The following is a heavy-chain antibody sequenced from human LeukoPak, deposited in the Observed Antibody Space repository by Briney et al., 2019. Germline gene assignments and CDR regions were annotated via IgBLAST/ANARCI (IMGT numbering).Heavy chain of an antibody. J-gene: IGHJ4*02. Sequence: ASVKVSCKASGYTFSSYAISWVRQAPGQGLEWMGRIIPILGIANYAQKFQGRVTITADKSTSTAYMELSSLRSEDTAVYYCARNSLSGWADYWGQGTLVTVSS. D-gene: IGHD6-19*01. CDR1: GYTFSSYA. CDR3: ARNSLSGWADY. CDR2: IIPILGIA. V-gene: IGHV1-69*04.